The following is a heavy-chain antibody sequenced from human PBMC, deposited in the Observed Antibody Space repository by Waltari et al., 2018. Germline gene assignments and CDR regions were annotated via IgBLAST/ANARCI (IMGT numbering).Heavy chain of an antibody. V-gene: IGHV3-21*01. CDR1: GFTFSSYN. CDR2: ISATGGYI. Sequence: DVQLMESGGGLVKPGGSLRLSCAASGFTFSSYNMNWVRQAPGKGLEWGSSISATGGYIHYADSVKGRFTIARDNAKNSLYLQMSSLRDEDTAVYYCARGGWGFYLDLWGQGALVTVSS. J-gene: IGHJ5*02. D-gene: IGHD7-27*01. CDR3: ARGGWGFYLDL.